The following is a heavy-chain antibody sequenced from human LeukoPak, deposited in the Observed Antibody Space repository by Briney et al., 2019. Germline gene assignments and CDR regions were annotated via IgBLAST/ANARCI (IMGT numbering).Heavy chain of an antibody. CDR3: VKSGSYYNEPYYFDY. V-gene: IGHV3-64D*06. Sequence: GGSLRLSCSASGFTFSRYAMHWVRQAPGKGLEYVSGISSNGGSTYYADPVKGRFTISRDNSKNTLYLQMSSLRAEDTAVYYCVKSGSYYNEPYYFDYWGQGTLVTVSS. J-gene: IGHJ4*02. CDR1: GFTFSRYA. D-gene: IGHD3-10*01. CDR2: ISSNGGST.